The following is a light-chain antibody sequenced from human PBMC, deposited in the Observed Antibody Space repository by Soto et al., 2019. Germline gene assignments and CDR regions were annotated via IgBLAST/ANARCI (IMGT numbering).Light chain of an antibody. CDR3: SSYTTLSTDV. J-gene: IGLJ1*01. CDR2: DVR. V-gene: IGLV2-14*01. Sequence: HCALTHRRSVSGARGQSITISRTVKRRDVGGYNYVSWYQQHPGKAPKLMIYDVRNRPSGVSNRFSGSKSVNTASLTISGLQAEDEADYYCSSYTTLSTDVFGTGTKVTVL. CDR1: RRDVGGYNY.